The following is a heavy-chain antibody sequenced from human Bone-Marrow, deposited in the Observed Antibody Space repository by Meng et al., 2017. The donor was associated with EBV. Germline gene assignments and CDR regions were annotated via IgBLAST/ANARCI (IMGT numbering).Heavy chain of an antibody. D-gene: IGHD3-10*01. Sequence: QVQVVQSGAEGKKAGSSVKVSCKTSGGTFRSDAISWVRQAPGQGLEWMGGLIPLSDAPHYAQKFQGRVTITADESTSTHYLDLSGLRAEDTAVYYCASESGRGFTPDYWGQGTLVTVFS. V-gene: IGHV1-69*01. CDR1: GGTFRSDA. CDR2: LIPLSDAP. J-gene: IGHJ4*02. CDR3: ASESGRGFTPDY.